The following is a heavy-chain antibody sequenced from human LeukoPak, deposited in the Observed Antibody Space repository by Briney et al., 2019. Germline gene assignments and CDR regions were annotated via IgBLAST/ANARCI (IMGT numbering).Heavy chain of an antibody. D-gene: IGHD3-10*01. Sequence: SETLSLTCTVSGGSISTYYWSWIRQLPGKGLEWIGYIYYSGSTNYNPPLKSRVTISVDTSKNQFSLKLSSVTAADTAVYYCARDSSYYGSGSYNWYFDLWGRGTLVTVSS. CDR1: GGSISTYY. CDR3: ARDSSYYGSGSYNWYFDL. CDR2: IYYSGST. J-gene: IGHJ2*01. V-gene: IGHV4-59*01.